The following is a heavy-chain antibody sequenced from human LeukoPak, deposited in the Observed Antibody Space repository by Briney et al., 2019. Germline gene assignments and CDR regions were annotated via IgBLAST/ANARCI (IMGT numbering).Heavy chain of an antibody. J-gene: IGHJ6*03. Sequence: PGGTLRVSCAASGFAFSSFAMGWVRQSPGKGLEGLSTINGGGNTTFYSDSVKGRFTISRDNSKNTLYLHMDSLRPDDTAIYYYTKELHVVVAVADYYYFYMDVWGRGTAVTVSS. D-gene: IGHD6-19*01. CDR3: TKELHVVVAVADYYYFYMDV. CDR2: INGGGNTT. CDR1: GFAFSSFA. V-gene: IGHV3-23*01.